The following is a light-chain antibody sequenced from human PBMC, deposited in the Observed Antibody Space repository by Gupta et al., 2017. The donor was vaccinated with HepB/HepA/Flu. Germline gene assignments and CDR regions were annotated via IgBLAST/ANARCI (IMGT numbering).Light chain of an antibody. CDR3: QQYYAWPLT. CDR1: QSVSDK. CDR2: AAS. V-gene: IGKV3-15*01. J-gene: IGKJ4*01. Sequence: EIVMTQSPATLSVSPGERATLSCRASQSVSDKLAWYQQKPGQAPRLLIYAASTRATSVAARFSGSGSVTEFTLSISSLQSEDFAIYYCQQYYAWPLTFGGGTKVEIK.